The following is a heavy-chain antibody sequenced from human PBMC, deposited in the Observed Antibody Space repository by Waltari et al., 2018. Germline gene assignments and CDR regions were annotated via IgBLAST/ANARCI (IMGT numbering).Heavy chain of an antibody. CDR1: GFTFSSYG. J-gene: IGHJ6*02. CDR2: IWYDGSNK. Sequence: QVQLVESGGGVVQPGRSLRLSCAASGFTFSSYGMHWVRQAPGKGLEWVAVIWYDGSNKYYADSVKGRFTISRDNSKSTLYLQMNSLRAEDTAMYYCARGKAPNYYGMDVWGQGTTVTVSS. CDR3: ARGKAPNYYGMDV. V-gene: IGHV3-33*08. D-gene: IGHD3-16*01.